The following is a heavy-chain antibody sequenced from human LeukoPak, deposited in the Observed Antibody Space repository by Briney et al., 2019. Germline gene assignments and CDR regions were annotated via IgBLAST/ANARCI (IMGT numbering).Heavy chain of an antibody. CDR1: GGFISSSSYY. CDR3: ARPGYDFWSGYYQGVETPDY. D-gene: IGHD3-3*01. V-gene: IGHV4-39*01. CDR2: IYYSGST. Sequence: PSETLSLTCAVSGGFISSSSYYWGWIRQPPGTGLEWIGSIYYSGSTYYNPSLKSRVTISVDTSKNQFSLKLSSVTAADTAVYYCARPGYDFWSGYYQGVETPDYWGQGTLVTVSS. J-gene: IGHJ4*02.